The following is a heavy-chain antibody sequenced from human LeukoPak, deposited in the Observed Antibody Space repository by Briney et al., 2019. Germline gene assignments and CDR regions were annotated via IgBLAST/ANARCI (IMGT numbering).Heavy chain of an antibody. CDR3: ARDYGDYVPVPTN. J-gene: IGHJ4*02. CDR1: GFTFSSYA. D-gene: IGHD4-17*01. V-gene: IGHV3-30-3*01. CDR2: ISYDGSNK. Sequence: GGSLRLSCAASGFTFSSYAMHWVRQAPGKGLEWVAVISYDGSNKYYADSVKGRFTISRDNSKNTLYLQVNSLRAEDTAVYYCARDYGDYVPVPTNWGQGTLVTVSS.